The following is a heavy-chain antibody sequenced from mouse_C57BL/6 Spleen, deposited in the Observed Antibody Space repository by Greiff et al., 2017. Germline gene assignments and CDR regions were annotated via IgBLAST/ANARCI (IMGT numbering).Heavy chain of an antibody. J-gene: IGHJ2*01. Sequence: VQLQQSGPELVKPGASVKISCKASGYTFTDYYMNWVKQSHGKSLEWIGDINPNNGGTSYNQKFKGKATLTVDKSSSTAYMERRSLTSEDSAVYYCARSVEKDYWGQGTTLTVSS. CDR1: GYTFTDYY. V-gene: IGHV1-26*01. CDR3: ARSVEKDY. CDR2: INPNNGGT.